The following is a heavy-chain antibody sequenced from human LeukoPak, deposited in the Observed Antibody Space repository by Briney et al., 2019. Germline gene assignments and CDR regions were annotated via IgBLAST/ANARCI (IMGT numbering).Heavy chain of an antibody. CDR1: GFTFSSYS. J-gene: IGHJ4*02. D-gene: IGHD3-16*01. CDR2: ISSSSSYI. Sequence: PGGSLRLSCAASGFTFSSYSMNWVRQAPGKGLEWVSSISSSSSYIYYADSVKGRFTISRDNAKNSLYLQMNSLRAEDTAVYYCAREASAQGARAPVDYWGQGTLVTVSS. V-gene: IGHV3-21*01. CDR3: AREASAQGARAPVDY.